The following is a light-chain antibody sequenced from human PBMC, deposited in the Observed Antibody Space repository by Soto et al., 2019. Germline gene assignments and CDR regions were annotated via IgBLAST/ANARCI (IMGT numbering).Light chain of an antibody. CDR3: GSFTTTTTHVV. J-gene: IGLJ2*01. Sequence: QSALTQPASVSGSPGQSITISCTGTSSDVGAKDYVSWYQKYPGEAPKLIISDVYDRPSGVSNRYSGSKSGNTASLTISGLQAEDEADYYCGSFTTTTTHVVFGGGTKVTVL. CDR2: DVY. V-gene: IGLV2-14*01. CDR1: SSDVGAKDY.